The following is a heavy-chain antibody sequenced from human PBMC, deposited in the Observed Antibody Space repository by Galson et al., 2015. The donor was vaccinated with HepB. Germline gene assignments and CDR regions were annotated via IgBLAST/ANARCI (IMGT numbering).Heavy chain of an antibody. J-gene: IGHJ4*02. V-gene: IGHV3-30*04. CDR1: GFIFSSCA. Sequence: SLRLSCAASGFIFSSCAMHWVRQAPGKGLDWVALISYEGSNTYYADSVKGRFTISRDKPKNTVYLQMNSLRAEDTALYYCASHIYWGQGTLVTVSS. CDR2: ISYEGSNT. CDR3: ASHIY.